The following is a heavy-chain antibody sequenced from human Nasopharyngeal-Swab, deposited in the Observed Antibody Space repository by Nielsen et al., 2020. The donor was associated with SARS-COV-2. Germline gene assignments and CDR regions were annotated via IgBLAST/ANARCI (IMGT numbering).Heavy chain of an antibody. J-gene: IGHJ4*02. CDR1: GFTFSSYW. V-gene: IGHV3-74*01. CDR2: IDVDGRRT. CDR3: VRGGLGTGLEN. D-gene: IGHD1-14*01. Sequence: GGSLRLSCAASGFTFSSYWMHWVRLPPGKGLEWVSQIDVDGRRTTYADSVKGRFTISRDNAKNTLYLQMNSLRAEDTAVYYCVRGGLGTGLENWGQGTLVTVSS.